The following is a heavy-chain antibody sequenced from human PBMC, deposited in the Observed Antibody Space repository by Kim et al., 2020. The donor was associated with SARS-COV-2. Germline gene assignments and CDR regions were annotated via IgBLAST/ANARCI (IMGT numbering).Heavy chain of an antibody. D-gene: IGHD3-3*01. Sequence: SETLSLTCTVSGGSISSGDYYWSWIRQPPGKGLEWIGYIYYSGSTYYNPSLKSRVTISVDTSKNQFSLKLSSVTAADTAVYHCARARATSITIFGVVIVHNFDYWGQGTLVTVSS. CDR1: GGSISSGDYY. V-gene: IGHV4-30-4*01. CDR3: ARARATSITIFGVVIVHNFDY. CDR2: IYYSGST. J-gene: IGHJ4*02.